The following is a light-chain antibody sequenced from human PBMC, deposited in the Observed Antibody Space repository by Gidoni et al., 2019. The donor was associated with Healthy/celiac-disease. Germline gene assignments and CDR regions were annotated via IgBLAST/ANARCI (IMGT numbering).Light chain of an antibody. Sequence: ELVLTQSPATLSVSPGERATLSCRASQSVSSNLAWYQQQPGQAPRLLIYGASTRATGIPARLSGSGSGTEFTLTISSLQSEDFAVYYGQQYNNWPPMYTFGQGTKLEIK. V-gene: IGKV3-15*01. J-gene: IGKJ2*01. CDR3: QQYNNWPPMYT. CDR2: GAS. CDR1: QSVSSN.